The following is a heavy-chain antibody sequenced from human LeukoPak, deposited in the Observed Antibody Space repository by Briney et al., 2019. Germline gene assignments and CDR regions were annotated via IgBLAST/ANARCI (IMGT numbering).Heavy chain of an antibody. V-gene: IGHV4-31*03. CDR1: GDSISRGAYY. CDR2: IYVSGST. CDR3: ARDMTSHRFDP. Sequence: SETLSLTCTLSGDSISRGAYYCSWIRQRPREGLEWIGFIYVSGSTYYNPPLKSRLKKSVETPKNQFSLQLSSVTAADTAVYYCARDMTSHRFDPWGEGTLVTVSS. J-gene: IGHJ5*02. D-gene: IGHD3-16*01.